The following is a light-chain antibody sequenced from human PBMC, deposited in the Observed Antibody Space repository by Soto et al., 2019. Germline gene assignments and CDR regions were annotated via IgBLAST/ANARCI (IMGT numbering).Light chain of an antibody. V-gene: IGKV3-20*01. CDR2: GAS. Sequence: EIVLTQSPGTLSLSPGARATLSCRASESLMSRFLGWYQQKPGQAPRLLIYGASSRATGIPDRFSGVGSGTDFTLTISRLEPEDSAVYYCQQYGGSPMYTFGQGTKLEIK. J-gene: IGKJ2*01. CDR3: QQYGGSPMYT. CDR1: ESLMSRF.